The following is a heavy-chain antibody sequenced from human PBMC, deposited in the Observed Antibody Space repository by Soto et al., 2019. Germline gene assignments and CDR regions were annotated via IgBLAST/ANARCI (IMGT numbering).Heavy chain of an antibody. CDR2: IDPSDSQT. J-gene: IGHJ4*02. CDR1: GYSCAGYW. V-gene: IGHV5-10-1*01. Sequence: GESLKISWKGSGYSCAGYWITWVRQKPGKGLEWMGRIDPSDSQTYYSPSFRGHVTISATKSITTVFLQWSSLRASDTAMYYCARQIYDSDTGPNFQYSFDSWGQGTPLTVSS. CDR3: ARQIYDSDTGPNFQYSFDS. D-gene: IGHD3-22*01.